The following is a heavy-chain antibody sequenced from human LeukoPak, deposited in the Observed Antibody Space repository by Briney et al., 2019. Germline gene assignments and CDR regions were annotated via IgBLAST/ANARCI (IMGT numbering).Heavy chain of an antibody. CDR3: ARDRVFRLWFGEGGMDV. V-gene: IGHV1-18*01. D-gene: IGHD3-10*01. Sequence: GASVKVSCKASGYTFTSYGISWVRQAPGQGLEWMGWISAYNGNTNYAQKLQGRVTMTTDTSTSTAYMELRSLRSDDTAVYYSARDRVFRLWFGEGGMDVWGKGTTVTVSS. CDR2: ISAYNGNT. CDR1: GYTFTSYG. J-gene: IGHJ6*04.